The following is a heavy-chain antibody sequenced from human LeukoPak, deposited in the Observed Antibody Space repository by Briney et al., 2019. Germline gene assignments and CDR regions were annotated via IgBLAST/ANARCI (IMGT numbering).Heavy chain of an antibody. J-gene: IGHJ4*02. D-gene: IGHD3-22*01. CDR3: ARTYYYDSSGYSRYYFDY. Sequence: SETLSLTCTVSGGSVSSGSYYWSWIRQPPGKGLEWIGYIYYSGSTNYNLSLKSRVAISVDTSKNQFSLKLSSVTAADTAVYYCARTYYYDSSGYSRYYFDYWGQGTLVTVSS. CDR2: IYYSGST. V-gene: IGHV4-61*01. CDR1: GGSVSSGSYY.